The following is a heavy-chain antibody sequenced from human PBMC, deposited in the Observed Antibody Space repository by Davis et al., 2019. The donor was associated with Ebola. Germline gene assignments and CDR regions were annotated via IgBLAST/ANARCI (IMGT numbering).Heavy chain of an antibody. D-gene: IGHD6-6*01. CDR1: GYTFTRYG. V-gene: IGHV1-69*13. CDR3: ATRDSSSSWFYYYMDV. CDR2: IIPLFGAA. Sequence: AASVKVSCKTSGYTFTRYGISWVRQAPGQGLEWMGGIIPLFGAANYARKFEGRVTISADESTTTVFMELTGLRSEDTALYYCATRDSSSSWFYYYMDVWGKGTTVTVSS. J-gene: IGHJ6*03.